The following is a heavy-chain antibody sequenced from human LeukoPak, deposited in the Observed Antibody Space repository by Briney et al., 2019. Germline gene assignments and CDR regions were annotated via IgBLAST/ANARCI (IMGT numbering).Heavy chain of an antibody. CDR3: AKGFLEWLLYDDAFDI. D-gene: IGHD3-3*01. CDR1: GFTFSSYG. V-gene: IGHV3-30*02. CDR2: IRYDGSNK. Sequence: GGSLXLSCAASGFTFSSYGMHWVRQAPGKGLEWVAFIRYDGSNKYYADSVKGRFTISRDNSKNTLYLQMNSLRAEDTAVYYCAKGFLEWLLYDDAFDIWGQGTMVTVSS. J-gene: IGHJ3*02.